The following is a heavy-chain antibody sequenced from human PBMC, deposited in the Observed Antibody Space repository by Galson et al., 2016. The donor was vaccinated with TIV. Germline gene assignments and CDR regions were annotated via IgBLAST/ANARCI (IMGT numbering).Heavy chain of an antibody. J-gene: IGHJ4*02. CDR3: GRAQYSNWWLLFDS. CDR1: GFTFSKNW. CDR2: INEAGSEK. D-gene: IGHD6-13*01. V-gene: IGHV3-7*01. Sequence: SLRLSCAVSGFTFSKNWMSWVRQAPGKGLEWVANINEAGSEKFYVDSVKGRFTIARDNAKNSLFLQINSLRPEDTAVYYCGRAQYSNWWLLFDSWGPGTLVTVSS.